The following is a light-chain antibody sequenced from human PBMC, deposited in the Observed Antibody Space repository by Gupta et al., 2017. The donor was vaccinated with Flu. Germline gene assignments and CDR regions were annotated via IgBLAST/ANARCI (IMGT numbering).Light chain of an antibody. J-gene: IGLJ2*01. CDR2: EDN. CDR1: KFGDSF. V-gene: IGLV3-1*01. CDR3: QAWDSSAAVV. Sequence: SALPQPPSLSVSPGNTATIACPGDKFGDSFVSWYQPRPVQSPPLVIYEDNRRPSGTPERFSGSNSGSTATLTISGTEDREEADYYCQAWDSSAAVVFGGGTKLTVL.